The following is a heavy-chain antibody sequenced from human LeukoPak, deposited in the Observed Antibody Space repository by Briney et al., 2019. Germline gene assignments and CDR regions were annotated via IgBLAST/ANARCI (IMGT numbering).Heavy chain of an antibody. CDR1: GFTFSSYA. Sequence: GGSLRLSCAASGFTFSSYAMSWVCQAPGEGLEWVSLLSGSGGSTYYADSVKGRFTISRDNSKNTLYLQMNSLRAEDTAVYYCAREAGIAVAGDYYYYGMDVWGQGTTVTVSS. J-gene: IGHJ6*02. D-gene: IGHD6-19*01. V-gene: IGHV3-23*01. CDR2: LSGSGGST. CDR3: AREAGIAVAGDYYYYGMDV.